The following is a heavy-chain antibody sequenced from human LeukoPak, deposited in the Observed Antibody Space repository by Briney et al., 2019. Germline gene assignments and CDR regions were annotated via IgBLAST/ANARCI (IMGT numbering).Heavy chain of an antibody. CDR3: ARGGVLVTRPSDF. D-gene: IGHD4-17*01. CDR2: INPSGGGT. V-gene: IGHV1-46*01. CDR1: GYTFITYY. J-gene: IGHJ4*01. Sequence: GASVKICCKASGYTFITYYIHWVRQAPGQGLEWMGVINPSGGGTSYAPKFRDRVTMTRDTSTTTVYMELSSLRSEDTAVYYCARGGVLVTRPSDFWGHGTLVTVSS.